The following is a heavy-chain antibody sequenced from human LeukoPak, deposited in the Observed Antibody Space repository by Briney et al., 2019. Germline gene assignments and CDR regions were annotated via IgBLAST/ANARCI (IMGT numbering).Heavy chain of an antibody. J-gene: IGHJ4*02. CDR3: AREPPLNPLDY. CDR2: IYHSGST. CDR1: GGSISSGGYY. V-gene: IGHV4-30-2*01. D-gene: IGHD1-14*01. Sequence: PSQTLSLTCTVSGGSISSGGYYWSWIRQPPGKGLEWIGYIYHSGSTYYNPSLKSRVTISVDRSKNQFSLKLSSVTAADTAVYYCAREPPLNPLDYWGQGTLVTVSS.